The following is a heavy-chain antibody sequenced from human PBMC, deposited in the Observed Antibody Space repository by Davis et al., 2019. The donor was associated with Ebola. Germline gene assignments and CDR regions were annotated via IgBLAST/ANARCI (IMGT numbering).Heavy chain of an antibody. CDR1: GYTFTSYD. CDR2: MNPNSGNT. J-gene: IGHJ4*02. D-gene: IGHD3-10*01. CDR3: ARVRHSGSGSYGY. V-gene: IGHV1-8*01. Sequence: ASVTVSCMASGYTFTSYDINWVRQATGQGLEWMGWMNPNSGNTGYAQKFQGRVTMTRNTSISTAYMELTSLTSEDTAVYYCARVRHSGSGSYGYWGQGTLVTVSS.